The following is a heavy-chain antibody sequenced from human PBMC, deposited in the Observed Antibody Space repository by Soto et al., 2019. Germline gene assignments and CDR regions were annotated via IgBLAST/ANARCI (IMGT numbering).Heavy chain of an antibody. D-gene: IGHD3-22*01. V-gene: IGHV4-59*01. CDR3: ARVGYYDSSGYYYFDY. Sequence: SETLSLTCTVSGGSISSYYWSWIRQPPWKGLEWIGYIYHSGSTNYNPSLKSRVTISVDTSKNQFSLKLTSVTAADTAVYYCARVGYYDSSGYYYFDYWGQGTLVTVSS. J-gene: IGHJ4*02. CDR1: GGSISSYY. CDR2: IYHSGST.